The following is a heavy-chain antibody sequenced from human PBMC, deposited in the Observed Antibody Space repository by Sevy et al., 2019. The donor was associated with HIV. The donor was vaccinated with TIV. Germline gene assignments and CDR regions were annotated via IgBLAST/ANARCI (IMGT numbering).Heavy chain of an antibody. CDR1: GFTFSSYD. CDR2: IGIARDS. Sequence: ESLKISCAASGFTFSSYDMYWVRQVSGKGLQWVSAIGIARDSYYPDSLRGRFTISRDSANNSLFLQMNSLSAGDTAIYYCTKAQLSGGVRGHRYGMDVWGQGTTVNVSS. J-gene: IGHJ6*02. D-gene: IGHD1-1*01. V-gene: IGHV3-13*01. CDR3: TKAQLSGGVRGHRYGMDV.